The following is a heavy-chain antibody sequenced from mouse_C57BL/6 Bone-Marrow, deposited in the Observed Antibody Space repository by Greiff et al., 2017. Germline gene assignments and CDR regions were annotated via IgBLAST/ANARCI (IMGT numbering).Heavy chain of an antibody. V-gene: IGHV1-63*01. CDR2: IYPGGGYT. D-gene: IGHD2-3*01. Sequence: QVQLQQSGAELVRPGTSVKMSCKASGYTFPNYWIGWAKQRPGHGLAWIGDIYPGGGYTNYNENFKGKATLPADTSSSTAYMQFSSLTSEDSAIYCGAIYDGYAWFAYWGQGTLVTVSA. J-gene: IGHJ3*01. CDR3: AIYDGYAWFAY. CDR1: GYTFPNYW.